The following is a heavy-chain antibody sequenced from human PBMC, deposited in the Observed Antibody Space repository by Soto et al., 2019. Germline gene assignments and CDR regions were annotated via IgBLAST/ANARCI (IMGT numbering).Heavy chain of an antibody. D-gene: IGHD1-26*01. CDR1: GFTFSSYG. Sequence: QVQLVESGGGVVQPGRSLRLSCAASGFTFSSYGMHWVRQAPGKGLEWVAVISYDGSNKYYADSVKGRFTISRDNSKNTLYLQMNSLRAEDTAVYYCAKSGSYSPSNWFDHWGQGTLVTVSS. J-gene: IGHJ5*02. CDR2: ISYDGSNK. CDR3: AKSGSYSPSNWFDH. V-gene: IGHV3-30*18.